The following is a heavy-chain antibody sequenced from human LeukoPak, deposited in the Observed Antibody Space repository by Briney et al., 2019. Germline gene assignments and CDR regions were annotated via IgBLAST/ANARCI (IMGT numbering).Heavy chain of an antibody. D-gene: IGHD3/OR15-3a*01. Sequence: EETLKISCKGSGYRFTSYWIGWVRQMPGKGLEWMGIIYPGDSDIRYSPSFQGQVTISADKSISTAYLQWSSLKASDTAMYYCARWVGLPLYHWGQGTLVTVCS. CDR1: GYRFTSYW. V-gene: IGHV5-51*01. J-gene: IGHJ5*02. CDR3: ARWVGLPLYH. CDR2: IYPGDSDI.